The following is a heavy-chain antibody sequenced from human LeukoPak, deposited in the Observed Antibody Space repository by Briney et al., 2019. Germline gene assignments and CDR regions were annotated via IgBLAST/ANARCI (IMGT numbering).Heavy chain of an antibody. V-gene: IGHV1-24*01. J-gene: IGHJ4*01. CDR1: GYTLTELS. CDR2: FDPEDGET. D-gene: IGHD4-17*01. Sequence: ASVKVSCKVSGYTLTELSMHWVRQAPGKGLEWMGGFDPEDGETIYAQKFQGRVTMTEDTSTDTAYMELSSLRSEDTAVYYCAAQYPYGDYALDYWGQEPWSPSPQ. CDR3: AAQYPYGDYALDY.